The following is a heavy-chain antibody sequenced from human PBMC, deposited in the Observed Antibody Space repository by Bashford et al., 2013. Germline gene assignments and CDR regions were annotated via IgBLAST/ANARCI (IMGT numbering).Heavy chain of an antibody. V-gene: IGHV4-39*07. D-gene: IGHD3-9*01. Sequence: SETLSLTCTVSGGSIRSTSYYWGWIRQPPGKGLEWIASITYSGSTNYNPSLKSRVTMSVDTSKNQFSLELSSVTAADTAVYYCASSPNYDISLDSWGQGTLVTVSS. CDR3: ASSPNYDISLDS. CDR1: GGSIRSTSYY. J-gene: IGHJ4*02. CDR2: ITYSGST.